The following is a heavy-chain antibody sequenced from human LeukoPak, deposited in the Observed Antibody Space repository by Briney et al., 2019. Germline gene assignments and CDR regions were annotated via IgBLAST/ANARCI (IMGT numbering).Heavy chain of an antibody. Sequence: PSETLSLTCTVSGGSVTYTNYYWSWIRQHPGKGLEWIGYIYYSGNTYYNPSLKSRVTISVDTSKNQFSLKLSSVTAADTAVYYCARGFDKFDYWGQGTLVTVSS. CDR1: GGSVTYTNYY. J-gene: IGHJ4*02. CDR2: IYYSGNT. V-gene: IGHV4-31*03. CDR3: ARGFDKFDY. D-gene: IGHD3-9*01.